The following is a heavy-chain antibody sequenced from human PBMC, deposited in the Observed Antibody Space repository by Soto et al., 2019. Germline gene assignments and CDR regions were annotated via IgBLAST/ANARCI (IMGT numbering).Heavy chain of an antibody. CDR1: GDTFSSYA. D-gene: IGHD2-21*01. Sequence: QVQLVQSGAELKKTGSSVKVSCRASGDTFSSYAVIWVRQAPGRGLEWMGRIITVLGTTDYAQNFKGRLTITAEKSTKTVYMEMSSLRSEDTAVYYCARRRYCGYDCYHKHYYGMDVWGQGTTVTVAS. CDR3: ARRRYCGYDCYHKHYYGMDV. CDR2: IITVLGTT. V-gene: IGHV1-69*08. J-gene: IGHJ6*02.